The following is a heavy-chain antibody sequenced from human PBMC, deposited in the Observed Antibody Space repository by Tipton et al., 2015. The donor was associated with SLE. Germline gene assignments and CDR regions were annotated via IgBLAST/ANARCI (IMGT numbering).Heavy chain of an antibody. V-gene: IGHV4-39*07. CDR2: IFYTGST. CDR3: ARRHYSGPFDS. CDR1: SSSA. Sequence: SSSAMHWVRQAPGKGLEWIGGIFYTGSTYYNPSLKSRVSFSIDTSKHQFSLKLNSVTAAGTAVYYCARRHYSGPFDSWGQGTLVTVSS. J-gene: IGHJ4*02. D-gene: IGHD5-12*01.